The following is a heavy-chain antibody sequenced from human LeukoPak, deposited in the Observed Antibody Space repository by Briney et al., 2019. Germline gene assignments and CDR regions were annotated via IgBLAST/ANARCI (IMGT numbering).Heavy chain of an antibody. Sequence: GGSLRLSCAASGFTFSSYWMHWVRQVPGKGLDWVTRITSDGSSTSSADSVKGRFTISRDNAKNTLYLQMNRLRVEDTAVYYCARGMPTNFDYWGQGALVTVSS. J-gene: IGHJ4*02. CDR3: ARGMPTNFDY. CDR2: ITSDGSST. D-gene: IGHD1-26*01. V-gene: IGHV3-74*01. CDR1: GFTFSSYW.